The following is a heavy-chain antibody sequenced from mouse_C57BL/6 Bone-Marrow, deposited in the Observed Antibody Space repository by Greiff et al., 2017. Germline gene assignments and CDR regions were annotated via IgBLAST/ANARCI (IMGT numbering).Heavy chain of an antibody. CDR2: IYSGSGST. CDR3: ARSLQAAY. Sequence: QVQLQQSGAELVQPGASVKMSCKASGYTFTSYWITWVQQRPGQGLEWIGDIYSGSGSTNYNEKFKRKATLTVDTSSFTAFMQLSSLTSEDSAVYDCARSLQAAYWGQGTLVTVSA. V-gene: IGHV1-55*01. J-gene: IGHJ3*01. CDR1: GYTFTSYW. D-gene: IGHD6-2*01.